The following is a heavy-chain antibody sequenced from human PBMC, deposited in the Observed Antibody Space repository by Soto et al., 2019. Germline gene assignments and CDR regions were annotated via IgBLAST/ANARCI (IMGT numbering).Heavy chain of an antibody. CDR1: GGSISSGGYY. V-gene: IGHV4-31*03. D-gene: IGHD1-7*01. CDR2: IYYSGST. J-gene: IGHJ4*02. CDR3: ARFSITGTTFDY. Sequence: PSETLSLTCTVSGGSISSGGYYWSWIRQHPGKGLEWIGYIYYSGSTYYNPSLKSRVTISVDTSKNQFSLKLSSVTAADTAVYYCARFSITGTTFDYWGQGTLVTVSS.